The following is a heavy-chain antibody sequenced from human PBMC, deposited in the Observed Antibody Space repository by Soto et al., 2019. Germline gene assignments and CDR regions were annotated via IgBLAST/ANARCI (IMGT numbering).Heavy chain of an antibody. V-gene: IGHV1-3*01. CDR2: INAGNGNT. D-gene: IGHD1-26*01. J-gene: IGHJ2*01. CDR1: GDTFASLG. CDR3: ARGGSLYWYFDL. Sequence: ASVKDSWNALGDTFASLGIHWVRQAPGQRLEWMGWINAGNGNTKYSQKFQGRVTITRDTSASTAYMELSSLRSEDTAVYYCARGGSLYWYFDLWGRGTLVTVSS.